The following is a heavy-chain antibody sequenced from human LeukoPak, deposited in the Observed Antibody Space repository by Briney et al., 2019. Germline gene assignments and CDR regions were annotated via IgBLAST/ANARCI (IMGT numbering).Heavy chain of an antibody. Sequence: GGSLRLSCAASGFTFSSYGMHWVRQAPGKGLVGVSRINNDGSSSSYADSVKGRFTISRDNAKNTLYLQMNILRAEDTAVYYCAREYSSVWPYYYMDVWGKGTTVTVFS. CDR3: AREYSSVWPYYYMDV. CDR2: INNDGSSS. D-gene: IGHD6-19*01. CDR1: GFTFSSYG. J-gene: IGHJ6*03. V-gene: IGHV3-74*01.